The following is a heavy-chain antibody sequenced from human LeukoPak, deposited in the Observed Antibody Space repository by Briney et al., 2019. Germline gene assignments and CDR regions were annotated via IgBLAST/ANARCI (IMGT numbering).Heavy chain of an antibody. CDR1: GFTFSSYA. CDR3: AAAMSRYYYYGMDV. D-gene: IGHD6-25*01. J-gene: IGHJ6*02. Sequence: GGSLRLSCAASGFTFSSYAMHWVRQAPGKGLEWVAVISYDGSNKYYADSVKGRFTISRDNSKNTLYLQMNSLRAEDTAVYYCAAAMSRYYYYGMDVWGLGTTVTVSS. CDR2: ISYDGSNK. V-gene: IGHV3-30-3*01.